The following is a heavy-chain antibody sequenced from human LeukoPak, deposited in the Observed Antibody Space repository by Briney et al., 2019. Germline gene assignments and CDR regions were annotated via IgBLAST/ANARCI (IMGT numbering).Heavy chain of an antibody. V-gene: IGHV3-66*02. J-gene: IGHJ6*03. CDR2: IYSDDRA. CDR3: ARDLAGFQEPRYYYYMDV. CDR1: GFTVSRNV. D-gene: IGHD1-14*01. Sequence: PGGSLRLSXVASGFTVSRNVMSWVRQAPGKGLEWVSLIYSDDRAFYADSVKGRFTISRNNSKNTLFLQMSSLKPEDTAIYYCARDLAGFQEPRYYYYMDVWGKGTTVTVSS.